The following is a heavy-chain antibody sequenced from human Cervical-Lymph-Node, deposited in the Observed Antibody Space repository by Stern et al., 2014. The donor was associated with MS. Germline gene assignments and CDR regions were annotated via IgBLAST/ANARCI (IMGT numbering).Heavy chain of an antibody. J-gene: IGHJ6*02. CDR3: AAGYCRSTSCHYGMDV. CDR1: GFTFSDYF. D-gene: IGHD2-2*01. CDR2: ISYSGSDI. V-gene: IGHV3-11*01. Sequence: DQLVESGGGLVKPGGSLRLSCAASGFTFSDYFITWIRQGPGKGLEWVSYISYSGSDIYYADSVKGRFTISRDNAKNSLYLQMNSLRVEDTAVYYCAAGYCRSTSCHYGMDVWGQGTTVTVSS.